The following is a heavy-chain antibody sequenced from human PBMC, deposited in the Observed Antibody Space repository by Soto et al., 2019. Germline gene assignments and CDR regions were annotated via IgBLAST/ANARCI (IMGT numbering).Heavy chain of an antibody. V-gene: IGHV1-69*17. J-gene: IGHJ1*01. Sequence: QVQLVQSGAEVKRPGSSVKVSCESSGDTFNSYVISWVRQAPGQGLEWMGGIIPIIGVTHYAQKFQGRVTSSALSSTGTAYMDMTNLGFEDTALYYCARESRGAKGAEHGGEGTLVTVSS. CDR1: GDTFNSYV. CDR3: ARESRGAKGAEH. CDR2: IIPIIGVT. D-gene: IGHD3-10*01.